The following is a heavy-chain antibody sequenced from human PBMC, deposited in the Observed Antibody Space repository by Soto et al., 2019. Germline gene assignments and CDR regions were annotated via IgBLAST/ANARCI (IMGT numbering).Heavy chain of an antibody. CDR2: MNPNNGNT. CDR1: GYTFTSYD. J-gene: IGHJ5*02. D-gene: IGHD2-2*01. CDR3: ARFSGPAAIWFDP. Sequence: ASVKVSCKASGYTFTSYDINWVRQATGQGLEWMGWMNPNNGNTGYAQKFQGRVTMTTDTSMSTAYMELRSLRSDDTAVYYCARFSGPAAIWFDPWGQGTLVTVSS. V-gene: IGHV1-8*01.